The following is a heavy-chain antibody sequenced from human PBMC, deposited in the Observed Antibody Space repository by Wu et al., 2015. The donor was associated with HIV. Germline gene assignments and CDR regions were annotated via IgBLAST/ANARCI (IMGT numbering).Heavy chain of an antibody. CDR2: IIPIFGTA. Sequence: QVQLVQSGAEVKKPGSSVKVSCKASGGTFSSYAISWVRQAPGQGLEWMGGIIPIFGTANYAQKFQGRVTITADESTSTAYMELSSLRSEDTAVYYCARGGCSSTSCHIDYYYYMDVWGKGDHGHRLL. CDR1: GGTFSSYA. V-gene: IGHV1-69*12. CDR3: ARGGCSSTSCHIDYYYYMDV. D-gene: IGHD2-2*02. J-gene: IGHJ6*03.